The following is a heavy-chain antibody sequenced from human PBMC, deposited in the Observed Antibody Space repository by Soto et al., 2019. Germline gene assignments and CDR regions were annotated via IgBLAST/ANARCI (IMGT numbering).Heavy chain of an antibody. Sequence: GASVKVSCKASGFTFTSSAVQWVRQARGQRLEWIGWIVVGSGNTNYAQKFQGRVTITRDMSTSTAYMELSSLRSEDTAVYYCAAENYYDSSGYYSSVFDYWGQGTLVTVSS. CDR3: AAENYYDSSGYYSSVFDY. D-gene: IGHD3-22*01. J-gene: IGHJ4*02. V-gene: IGHV1-58*01. CDR1: GFTFTSSA. CDR2: IVVGSGNT.